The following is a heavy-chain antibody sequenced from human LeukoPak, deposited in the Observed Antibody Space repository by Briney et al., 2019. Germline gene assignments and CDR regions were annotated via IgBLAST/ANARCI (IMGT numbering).Heavy chain of an antibody. CDR2: INHSGST. Sequence: SETLSLTCAVYGVSFSGYYWSWIRQPPGKGLEWIGEINHSGSTNYNPSLKSRVTISVDTSKNQFSLKLSSVTAADTAVYYCARGRSYYYYGMDVWGQGTTVTVSS. V-gene: IGHV4-34*01. CDR1: GVSFSGYY. J-gene: IGHJ6*02. CDR3: ARGRSYYYYGMDV.